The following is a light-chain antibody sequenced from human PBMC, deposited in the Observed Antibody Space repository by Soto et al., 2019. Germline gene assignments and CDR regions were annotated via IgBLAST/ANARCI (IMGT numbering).Light chain of an antibody. CDR1: QSVSSY. J-gene: IGKJ4*01. CDR3: QQRSNWLT. V-gene: IGKV3-11*01. CDR2: DAS. Sequence: EIVLTQSPATLSLSPGERATLSCRASQSVSSYLAWYQQKPGQAPRLLIYDASNRATGIPARFSGSGSRTDFTLTISSLEPEDFAVYYCQQRSNWLTFGGGTKGEIK.